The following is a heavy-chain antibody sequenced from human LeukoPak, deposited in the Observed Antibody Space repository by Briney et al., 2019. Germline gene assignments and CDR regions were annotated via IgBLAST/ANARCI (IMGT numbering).Heavy chain of an antibody. J-gene: IGHJ5*02. V-gene: IGHV3-30*18. CDR3: AKDGDVLVPAEIDP. CDR1: GFTLSSYG. D-gene: IGHD2-2*01. Sequence: GGSLRLSCAAPGFTLSSYGMPSVRQAPGKGLEWVEVISYDGSNKYYADSVKGRFTISRDNSKNTLYLQMNSLRAEDTAVYYCAKDGDVLVPAEIDPWGQGTLVTVSS. CDR2: ISYDGSNK.